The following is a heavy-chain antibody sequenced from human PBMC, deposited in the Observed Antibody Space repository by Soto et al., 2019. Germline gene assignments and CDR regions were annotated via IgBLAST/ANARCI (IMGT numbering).Heavy chain of an antibody. J-gene: IGHJ4*02. CDR1: GFTFSTYG. Sequence: QVQLVESGGGVVQPGTSLRLSCAASGFTFSTYGRHWVRQAPGKGLDWVALIWYDGSRTHYAESVKGRFIISRDNSKNTLFLQMNSLRVEDTAVYYCAREQIGVAGSTYDYWGQGTLVTVSS. D-gene: IGHD6-19*01. V-gene: IGHV3-33*01. CDR2: IWYDGSRT. CDR3: AREQIGVAGSTYDY.